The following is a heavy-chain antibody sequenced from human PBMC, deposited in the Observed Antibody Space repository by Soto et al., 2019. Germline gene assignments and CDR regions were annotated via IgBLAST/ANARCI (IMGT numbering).Heavy chain of an antibody. CDR1: GYSFTSYW. J-gene: IGHJ5*02. V-gene: IGHV5-51*01. D-gene: IGHD3-22*01. Sequence: GESLKISCKGSGYSFTSYWIGWVRQMPGKGLEWMGIIYPGDSDTRYSPSFQGQVTISADKSISTAYLQWSSLKAPDTAMYYCARLPTYYYDSSGFNWFDPWGQGTLVTVSS. CDR3: ARLPTYYYDSSGFNWFDP. CDR2: IYPGDSDT.